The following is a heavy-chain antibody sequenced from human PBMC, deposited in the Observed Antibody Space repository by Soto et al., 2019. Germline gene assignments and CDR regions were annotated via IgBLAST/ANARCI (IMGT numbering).Heavy chain of an antibody. J-gene: IGHJ6*02. CDR2: IWYDGSNK. V-gene: IGHV3-33*01. D-gene: IGHD5-18*01. CDR3: ARDLHVDTAMVYGMDV. CDR1: GFTFSSYG. Sequence: GGSLRLSCAASGFTFSSYGMHWVRQAPGKGLEWVAVIWYDGSNKYYADSVKGRFTISRDNSKNTLYLQMNSLRAEDTAVYYCARDLHVDTAMVYGMDVWGQGTTVTVSS.